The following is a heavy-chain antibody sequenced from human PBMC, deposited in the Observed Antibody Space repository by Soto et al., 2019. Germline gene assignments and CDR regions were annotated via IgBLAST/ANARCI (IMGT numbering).Heavy chain of an antibody. J-gene: IGHJ6*02. Sequence: ASVKVSCKASGYTFTSYGISWVRQAPGQGLEWMGWISAYNGNTNYAQKLQGRVTMTTDTSTSTAYMELRSLRSDDTAVYYCARGKGDFWRGYRPNYYYYSDMDVWGQGTTVTVSS. CDR1: GYTFTSYG. D-gene: IGHD3-3*01. V-gene: IGHV1-18*01. CDR2: ISAYNGNT. CDR3: ARGKGDFWRGYRPNYYYYSDMDV.